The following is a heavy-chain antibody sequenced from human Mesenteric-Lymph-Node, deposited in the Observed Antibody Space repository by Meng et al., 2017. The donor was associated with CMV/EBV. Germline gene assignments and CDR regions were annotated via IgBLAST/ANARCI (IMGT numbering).Heavy chain of an antibody. CDR3: ARGHDILTDEYYYHHMDV. CDR1: GYTFTSYD. D-gene: IGHD3-9*01. J-gene: IGHJ6*02. Sequence: ASVKVSCKASGYTFTSYDINWVRQATGQGLEWMGWINANSGSTEFTQKFQGRVTMTRDTSSSTAYMELSRLRSDDTALYYCARGHDILTDEYYYHHMDVWGQGTTVTVSS. V-gene: IGHV1-2*02. CDR2: INANSGST.